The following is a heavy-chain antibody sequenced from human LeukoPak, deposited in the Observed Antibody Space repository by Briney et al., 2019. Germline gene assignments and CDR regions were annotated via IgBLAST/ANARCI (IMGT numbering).Heavy chain of an antibody. Sequence: PSETLSLTCTVSGGSISSYYWSWIRQPPGKGLEWIGYIYYSGSTNYNPSLKSRVTISVDTSKNQFSLKLSSVTAADTAVYYCARSRVSARYYYGMDVWGQGTTVTVSS. CDR2: IYYSGST. CDR1: GGSISSYY. D-gene: IGHD6-13*01. CDR3: ARSRVSARYYYGMDV. J-gene: IGHJ6*02. V-gene: IGHV4-59*01.